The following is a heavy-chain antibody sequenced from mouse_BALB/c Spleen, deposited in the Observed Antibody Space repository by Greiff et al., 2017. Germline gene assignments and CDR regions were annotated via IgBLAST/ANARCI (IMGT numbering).Heavy chain of an antibody. CDR2: IWAGGST. CDR1: GFSLTSYG. Sequence: QVQLKESGPGLVAPSQSLSITCTVSGFSLTSYGVHWVRQPPGKGLEWLGVIWAGGSTNYNSALMSRLSISKDNSKSQVFLKMNSLQTDDTARYYCARVMGTWFAYWGQGTLVTVSA. J-gene: IGHJ3*01. V-gene: IGHV2-9*02. CDR3: ARVMGTWFAY.